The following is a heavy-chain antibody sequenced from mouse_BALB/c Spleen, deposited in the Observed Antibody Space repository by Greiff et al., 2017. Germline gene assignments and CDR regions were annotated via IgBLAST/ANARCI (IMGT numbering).Heavy chain of an antibody. J-gene: IGHJ1*01. Sequence: QVQLQQSGAELARPGASVKMSCKASGYTFTSYTMHWVKQRPGQGLEWIGYINPSSGYTNYNQKFKDKATLTADKSSSTAYMQLSSLTSEDSAVYYCARPATYWYFDVWGAGTTVTVSS. V-gene: IGHV1-4*01. D-gene: IGHD1-2*01. CDR2: INPSSGYT. CDR3: ARPATYWYFDV. CDR1: GYTFTSYT.